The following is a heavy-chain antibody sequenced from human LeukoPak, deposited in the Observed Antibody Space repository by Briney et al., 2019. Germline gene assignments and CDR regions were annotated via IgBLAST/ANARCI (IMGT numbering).Heavy chain of an antibody. J-gene: IGHJ4*02. D-gene: IGHD6-13*01. CDR1: GFTFSSYG. Sequence: GGSLRLSCAASGFTFSSYGMHWVRQAPGKGLEWVAVISYDRSNKYYADSVKGRFTISRDNSKNTLYLQMNSLRAEDTAVYYCAKDRRGIAAAGTMDYWGQGTLVTVSS. CDR3: AKDRRGIAAAGTMDY. V-gene: IGHV3-30*18. CDR2: ISYDRSNK.